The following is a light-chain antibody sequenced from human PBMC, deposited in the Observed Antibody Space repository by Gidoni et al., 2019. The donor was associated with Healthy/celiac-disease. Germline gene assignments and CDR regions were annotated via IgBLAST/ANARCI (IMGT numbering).Light chain of an antibody. Sequence: DIQMTQSPSTLSASVGDRLTITCRASQRISSWLAWYQQKPEKAPKLLINDASSLESGVPSRFSGSGSGTDFTLAISGLQPDDFATYYCQQYDSYPLTFGGGTKMEIE. CDR1: QRISSW. V-gene: IGKV1-5*01. J-gene: IGKJ4*01. CDR2: DAS. CDR3: QQYDSYPLT.